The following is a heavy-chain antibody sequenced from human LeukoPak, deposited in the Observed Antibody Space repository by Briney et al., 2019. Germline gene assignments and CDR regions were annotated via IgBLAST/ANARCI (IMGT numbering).Heavy chain of an antibody. CDR1: GFTVSSSY. V-gene: IGHV3-53*01. CDR2: IYSGGSA. J-gene: IGHJ4*02. Sequence: GGSLRLSCAASGFTVSSSYMSWVRQAPGKGLEWVSVIYSGGSAYYADSVKGRFTISRDNSKNTLFLQMNSLRAEDTAVYYCARNYGDYVFIIGYWGQGTLVTVSS. D-gene: IGHD4-17*01. CDR3: ARNYGDYVFIIGY.